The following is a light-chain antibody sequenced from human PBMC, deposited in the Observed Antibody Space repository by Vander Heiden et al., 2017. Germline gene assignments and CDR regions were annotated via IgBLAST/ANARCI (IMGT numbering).Light chain of an antibody. Sequence: QPTHSPSSLSASVGDRVTITCRASQSINNWLAWYQQKPGKVPKLLIYAASSLQSGVPSRFSGSRSGTEFTLTINSLQPDDVATYYCQKYNGYPRTFGPGTKVEIK. V-gene: IGKV1-27*01. CDR1: QSINNW. CDR2: AAS. CDR3: QKYNGYPRT. J-gene: IGKJ1*01.